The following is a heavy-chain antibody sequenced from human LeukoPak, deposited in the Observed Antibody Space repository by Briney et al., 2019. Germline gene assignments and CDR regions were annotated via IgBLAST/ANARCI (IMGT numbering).Heavy chain of an antibody. CDR3: ARDPVGGSTIFDC. D-gene: IGHD1-26*01. J-gene: IGHJ4*02. V-gene: IGHV6-1*01. CDR2: TYYRSKWYY. Sequence: QTLSLTCALSGDSFSSNSAAWNWIRQSPSRGLEWLGRTYYRSKWYYDYAVAVKSRISINPDTSKNQFSLQLSSVTPEDTAVYYCARDPVGGSTIFDCWGQGTLVTVSS. CDR1: GDSFSSNSAA.